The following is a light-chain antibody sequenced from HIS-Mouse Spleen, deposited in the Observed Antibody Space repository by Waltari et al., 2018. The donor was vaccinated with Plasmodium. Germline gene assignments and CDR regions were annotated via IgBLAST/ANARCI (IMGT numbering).Light chain of an antibody. CDR3: QSYDSSTWV. CDR1: SGSIASNY. CDR2: EDN. J-gene: IGLJ3*02. Sequence: NFMLTQPHSVSESPGQTVTISCTGSSGSIASNYVQWYQQRPGSAPPTVIYEDNQRPSGVPDRFSGSIDSSSNSASLTISGLKTEDEADYYCQSYDSSTWVFGGGTKLTVL. V-gene: IGLV6-57*02.